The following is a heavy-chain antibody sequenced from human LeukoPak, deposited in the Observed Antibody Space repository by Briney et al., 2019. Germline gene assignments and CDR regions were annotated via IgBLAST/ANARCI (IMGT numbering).Heavy chain of an antibody. CDR1: GGSISSYY. Sequence: PSETLSLTCTVSGGSISSYYWSWIRQPAGKGLEWIGRIYTSGSTNYNPSLKSRVTMSVDTSKNQFSLKLSSVTAADPAVYYCARFSYDSSGYYSFDYWGQGTLVTVSS. J-gene: IGHJ4*02. V-gene: IGHV4-4*07. CDR2: IYTSGST. D-gene: IGHD3-22*01. CDR3: ARFSYDSSGYYSFDY.